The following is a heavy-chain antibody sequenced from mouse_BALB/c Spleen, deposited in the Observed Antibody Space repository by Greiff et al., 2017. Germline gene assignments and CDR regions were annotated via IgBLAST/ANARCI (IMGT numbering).Heavy chain of an antibody. CDR1: GFSLTNSG. D-gene: IGHD1-2*01. J-gene: IGHJ2*01. Sequence: QVQLKESGPGLVAPSQSLSITCTVSGFSLTNSGVHWVRQSPGKGLEWLGVIWGDGSTNYNSAFKSRLSISKDNSKSQVFLKMNSLQTDDTARYYCAKPYYGSFDYWGQGTTLTVSS. CDR2: IWGDGST. V-gene: IGHV2-6-6*01. CDR3: AKPYYGSFDY.